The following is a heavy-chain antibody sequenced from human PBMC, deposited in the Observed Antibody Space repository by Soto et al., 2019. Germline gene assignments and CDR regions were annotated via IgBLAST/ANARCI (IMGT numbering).Heavy chain of an antibody. CDR3: AKAARYSSGPDAFDI. D-gene: IGHD6-19*01. V-gene: IGHV3-9*01. J-gene: IGHJ3*02. Sequence: GGSLRLSCAASGFTFDDYAMHWVRQAPGKGLEWVSGISWNSGSIGYADSVKGRFTISRDNAKNSLYLQMSSLRAEDTALYYCAKAARYSSGPDAFDIWGQGTIVTVSS. CDR1: GFTFDDYA. CDR2: ISWNSGSI.